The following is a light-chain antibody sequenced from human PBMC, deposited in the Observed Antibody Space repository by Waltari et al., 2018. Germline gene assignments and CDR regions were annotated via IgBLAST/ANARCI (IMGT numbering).Light chain of an antibody. CDR1: QTISTW. CDR3: QQYQTFRT. Sequence: IQMTQSPSTLSASVGDRVTITCRASQTISTWLAWYQHKPVQAPKLLIYDASTIQSGVQSRFSGSGSGTEFSLTISTLQPDDFATYYCQQYQTFRTFGRGTRVELK. CDR2: DAS. J-gene: IGKJ1*01. V-gene: IGKV1-5*01.